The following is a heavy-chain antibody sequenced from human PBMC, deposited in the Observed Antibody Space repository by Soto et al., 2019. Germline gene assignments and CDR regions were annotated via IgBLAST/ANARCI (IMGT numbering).Heavy chain of an antibody. CDR2: INPNSGGT. J-gene: IGHJ6*02. CDR1: GDTITGEY. V-gene: IGHV1-2*02. CDR3: ARDWVAVADSYYYYGMDV. Sequence: LSWEAPGDTITGEYRHCVRQANGQGLEWMGWINPNSGGTNYAQKFQGRVTMTRDTSISTAYMELSRLRSDDTAVYYCARDWVAVADSYYYYGMDVWGQRTTV. D-gene: IGHD6-19*01.